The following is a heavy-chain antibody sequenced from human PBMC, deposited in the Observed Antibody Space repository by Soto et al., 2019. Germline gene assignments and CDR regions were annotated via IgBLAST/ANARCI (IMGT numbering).Heavy chain of an antibody. CDR1: GFTFSSYG. CDR3: ARESDYYYSSGYLNYYYYGMDV. V-gene: IGHV3-33*01. Sequence: QVQLVESGGGVVQPGRSLRLSCAASGFTFSSYGMHWVRQAPGKGLEWVAVIWYDGSNKYYADSVKGRFTISRDNSKNTLYLQMNSLRAEDTAVYYCARESDYYYSSGYLNYYYYGMDVWGQGTTVTVSS. CDR2: IWYDGSNK. J-gene: IGHJ6*02. D-gene: IGHD3-22*01.